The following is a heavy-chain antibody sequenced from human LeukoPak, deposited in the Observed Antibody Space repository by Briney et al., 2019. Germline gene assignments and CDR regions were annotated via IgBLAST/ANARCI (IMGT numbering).Heavy chain of an antibody. V-gene: IGHV4-59*01. Sequence: AETLSLTCTVSGFSISSYYWSWIRQPPGKGLEWIGCIDYSGSTNYNPSLKSRVTTSVDTSKNQLSLKLSSMTAADTPVYYCPRATYYDFWRGYYFDYWAQETLVTVPP. CDR3: PRATYYDFWRGYYFDY. J-gene: IGHJ4*02. CDR2: IDYSGST. D-gene: IGHD3-3*01. CDR1: GFSISSYY.